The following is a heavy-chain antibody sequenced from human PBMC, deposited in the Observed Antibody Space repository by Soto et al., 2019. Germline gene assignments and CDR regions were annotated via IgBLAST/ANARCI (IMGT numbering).Heavy chain of an antibody. CDR2: IYPGDSNT. CDR1: GYTFTNYW. V-gene: IGHV5-51*01. J-gene: IGHJ4*02. D-gene: IGHD1-26*01. CDR3: ARRAGGSDQPRHFDN. Sequence: EVQLVQSGAEVKKPGESLKISCQGSGYTFTNYWIAWVRQMPGKGLEWMGIIYPGDSNTRYSPSFQGQVTISADKSISPAYLQWSSLTASDTAIYYCARRAGGSDQPRHFDNWGQGTLVTVSS.